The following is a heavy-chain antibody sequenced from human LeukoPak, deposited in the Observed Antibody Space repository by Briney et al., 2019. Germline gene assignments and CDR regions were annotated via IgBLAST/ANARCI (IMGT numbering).Heavy chain of an antibody. D-gene: IGHD3-22*01. J-gene: IGHJ4*02. CDR1: GFTFSSYA. V-gene: IGHV3-23*01. Sequence: PGGSLRLSCAASGFTFSSYAMSWVRQAPGKGLEWVSAISGSGGSTYYADSVKGRFTISRDNSKNTLYLQMNSLRSEETAVYYCARAYYDSSGYFWGQGTLVTVSS. CDR2: ISGSGGST. CDR3: ARAYYDSSGYF.